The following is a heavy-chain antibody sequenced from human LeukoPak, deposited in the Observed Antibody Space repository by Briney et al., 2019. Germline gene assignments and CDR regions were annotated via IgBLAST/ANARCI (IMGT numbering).Heavy chain of an antibody. CDR3: ARVRGGRSWYYYGMDV. D-gene: IGHD3-16*01. Sequence: PGGSLILSCAASGFTFSNFAMHWVRQAPGKGLEWVAVISYDGDNEYYADSVKGQFTISRDNSKDRLYLQMNSLRPEDTAMYYCARVRGGRSWYYYGMDVWGRGTTVTVSS. CDR1: GFTFSNFA. J-gene: IGHJ6*02. V-gene: IGHV3-30-3*01. CDR2: ISYDGDNE.